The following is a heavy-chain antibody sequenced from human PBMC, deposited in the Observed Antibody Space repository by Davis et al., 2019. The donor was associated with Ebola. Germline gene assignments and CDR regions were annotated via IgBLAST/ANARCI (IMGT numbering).Heavy chain of an antibody. D-gene: IGHD6-13*01. CDR2: ISGSGGST. CDR1: VITFSSYA. CDR3: ARGRSEQQLVMDS. V-gene: IGHV3-23*01. Sequence: GESLKISCTDSVITFSSYAMTWVRQAPGKGLEWVSAISGSGGSTYYADSVKGRFTISRDNSKKTLYLQMNSLRPEDTAVYYCARGRSEQQLVMDSWGQGALVVVSS. J-gene: IGHJ5*02.